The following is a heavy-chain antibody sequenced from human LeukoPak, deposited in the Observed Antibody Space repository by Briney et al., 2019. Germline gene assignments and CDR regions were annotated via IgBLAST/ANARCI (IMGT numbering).Heavy chain of an antibody. V-gene: IGHV3-48*01. D-gene: IGHD2-21*02. Sequence: GGSLRLSCAASGFTFSSYSMNWVRQAPGKGLEWVSYISSSTTTIYYADSVKGRFTISRDNAKNSLYLQMNSLRAEDTAVYYCATPVTYFDYWGQGTLATVSS. J-gene: IGHJ4*02. CDR2: ISSSTTTI. CDR3: ATPVTYFDY. CDR1: GFTFSSYS.